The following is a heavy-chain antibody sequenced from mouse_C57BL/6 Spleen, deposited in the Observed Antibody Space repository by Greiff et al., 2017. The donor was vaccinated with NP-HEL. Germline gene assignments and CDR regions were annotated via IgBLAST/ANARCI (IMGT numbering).Heavy chain of an antibody. D-gene: IGHD2-4*01. J-gene: IGHJ3*01. CDR1: GYTFTSYW. Sequence: QVQLQQSGAELVKPGASVKLSCKASGYTFTSYWMHWVKQRPGQGLEWIGMIHPNSGSTNYNEKFKSKATLTVDKSSSTAYMQLSSLTSEDSAVYYCAREYDYDRAWFADWGQGTLVTVSA. CDR2: IHPNSGST. CDR3: AREYDYDRAWFAD. V-gene: IGHV1-64*01.